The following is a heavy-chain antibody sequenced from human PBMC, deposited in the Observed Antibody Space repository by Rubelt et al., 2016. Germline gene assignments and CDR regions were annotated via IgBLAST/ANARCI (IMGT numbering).Heavy chain of an antibody. CDR2: IYSGGST. D-gene: IGHD1-14*01. J-gene: IGHJ6*02. V-gene: IGHV3-53*01. CDR3: ARVRTFKTKEYYYYYGMDV. Sequence: WVRQAPGKGLEWVSVIYSGGSTYYADSVKGRFTISRDNSKNTLCLQMNSLRAEDTAVYYCARVRTFKTKEYYYYYGMDVWGQGTAVTVSS.